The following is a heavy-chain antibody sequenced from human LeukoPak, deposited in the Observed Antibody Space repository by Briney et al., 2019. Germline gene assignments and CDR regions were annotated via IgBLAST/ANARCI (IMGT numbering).Heavy chain of an antibody. Sequence: GRSLRLSCAASGFTFSSYGMHWVRQAPGKGLEWVAVISYDGSNKYYADSVKGRFTISRDNSKNTLYLQMNSLRAEDTAVYYCARDLAPRGYSYGYADYWGQGTLVTVSS. CDR2: ISYDGSNK. CDR1: GFTFSSYG. D-gene: IGHD5-18*01. V-gene: IGHV3-30*03. CDR3: ARDLAPRGYSYGYADY. J-gene: IGHJ4*02.